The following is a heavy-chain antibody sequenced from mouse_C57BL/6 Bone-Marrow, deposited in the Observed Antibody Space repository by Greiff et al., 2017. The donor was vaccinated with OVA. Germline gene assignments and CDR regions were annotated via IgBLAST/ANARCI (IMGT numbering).Heavy chain of an antibody. V-gene: IGHV1-72*01. D-gene: IGHD1-1*01. J-gene: IGHJ1*03. CDR3: AATVVAHWYFDV. CDR2: IDPNSGGT. Sequence: QVQLKQPGAELVKPGASVKLSCKASGYTFTSYWMHWVKQRPGRGLEWIGRIDPNSGGTKYNEKFKSKATLTVDKPSSTAYMQLSSLTSEDSAVYYCAATVVAHWYFDVWGTGTTVTVSS. CDR1: GYTFTSYW.